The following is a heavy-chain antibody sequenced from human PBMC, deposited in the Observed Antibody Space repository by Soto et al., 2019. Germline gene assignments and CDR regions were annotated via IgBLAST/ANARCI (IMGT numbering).Heavy chain of an antibody. J-gene: IGHJ6*02. V-gene: IGHV1-2*02. CDR2: INPNSGGT. CDR3: AREYGSGSYSYYRMDV. D-gene: IGHD3-10*01. CDR1: GYTFTGYY. Sequence: ASVKVSCKASGYTFTGYYMHWVRQAPGQGLEWMGWINPNSGGTNYAQKFQGRGTMTRDTSISTAYMELSRLRSDDTAVYYCAREYGSGSYSYYRMDVWGQGTTVNDS.